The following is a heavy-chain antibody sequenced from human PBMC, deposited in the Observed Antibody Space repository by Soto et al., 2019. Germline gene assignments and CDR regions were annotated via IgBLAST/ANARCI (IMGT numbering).Heavy chain of an antibody. Sequence: SETLSLTCTVSGGSISSGGYYWSWIRQHPGKGLEWIGYIYYSGSTYYNPSLKSRVTISVDTSKNQFSLKLSSVTAADTAVYYCSGDHGDLHSFWGRGSSVPGSS. CDR1: GGSISSGGYY. J-gene: IGHJ4*02. D-gene: IGHD3-10*01. CDR3: SGDHGDLHSF. CDR2: IYYSGST. V-gene: IGHV4-31*09.